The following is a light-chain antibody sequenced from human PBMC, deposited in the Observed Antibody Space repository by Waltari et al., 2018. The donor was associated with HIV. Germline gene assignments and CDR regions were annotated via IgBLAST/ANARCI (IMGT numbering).Light chain of an antibody. CDR3: YSTDSSGNHRV. CDR2: EDS. Sequence: SYELTQPPSESVSPGQPARITCPGDALPKQSAYWYQQKSGQAPVLVIYEDSKRPSGIPERFSGSSSGTMATLTISGAQVEDEADYYCYSTDSSGNHRVFGGGTKLTVL. V-gene: IGLV3-10*01. J-gene: IGLJ2*01. CDR1: ALPKQS.